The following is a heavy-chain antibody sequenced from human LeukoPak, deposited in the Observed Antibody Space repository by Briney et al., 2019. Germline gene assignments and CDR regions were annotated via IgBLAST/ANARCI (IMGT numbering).Heavy chain of an antibody. CDR3: AKDDDNNAKLLLDY. CDR2: ISSSGGST. Sequence: PGGSLRLSCAVSGFTFSTHWMSWVRQAPGKGLEWVSVISSSGGSTYCADSVKGRFTISRDNSKNTLYLQMNGLRAEDTAVYYCAKDDDNNAKLLLDYWGQGTLVTVSS. D-gene: IGHD3-9*01. J-gene: IGHJ4*02. CDR1: GFTFSTHW. V-gene: IGHV3-23*01.